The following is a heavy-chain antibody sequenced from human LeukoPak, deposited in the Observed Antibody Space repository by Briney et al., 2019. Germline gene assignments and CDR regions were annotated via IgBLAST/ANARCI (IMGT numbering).Heavy chain of an antibody. Sequence: GASVKVSCKASGYTFTSYYMHWVRQAPGQGLEWVGIIIPSGGTTSYAQKFQGRVTMTRDTSTSTVYMELSSLRSEDTAVYYCARRRFGIDALDIWGQGTMVTVSP. D-gene: IGHD1-14*01. CDR3: ARRRFGIDALDI. J-gene: IGHJ3*02. V-gene: IGHV1-46*01. CDR2: IIPSGGTT. CDR1: GYTFTSYY.